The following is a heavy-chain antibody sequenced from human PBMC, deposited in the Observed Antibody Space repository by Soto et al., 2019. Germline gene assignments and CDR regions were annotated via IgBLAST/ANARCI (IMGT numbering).Heavy chain of an antibody. CDR1: GGTFSSYT. CDR3: AEGSVLLNMDV. J-gene: IGHJ6*02. D-gene: IGHD3-10*01. Sequence: QVQLVQSGAEVKKPGSSVKVSCKASGGTFSSYTISWVRQAPGQGLEWMGRIIPILGIANYAQKFQGRVTITADKTTSTAYMELSILRSEDTAVYYCAEGSVLLNMDVWGQGTTVTVSS. CDR2: IIPILGIA. V-gene: IGHV1-69*02.